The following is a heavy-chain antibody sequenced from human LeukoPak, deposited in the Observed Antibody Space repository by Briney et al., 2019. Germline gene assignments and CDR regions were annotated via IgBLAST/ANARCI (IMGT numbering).Heavy chain of an antibody. CDR2: ISYDGSNK. CDR1: GFTFSSYA. Sequence: PGGSLRLSCAASGFTFSSYAMHWVRQAPGKGLEWVAVISYDGSNKYYADSVKGRFTISRDNSKNTLYLQTNSLRAEDTAVYYCARESGVHYGDSTDYWGQGTLVTVSS. V-gene: IGHV3-30*04. J-gene: IGHJ4*02. D-gene: IGHD4-17*01. CDR3: ARESGVHYGDSTDY.